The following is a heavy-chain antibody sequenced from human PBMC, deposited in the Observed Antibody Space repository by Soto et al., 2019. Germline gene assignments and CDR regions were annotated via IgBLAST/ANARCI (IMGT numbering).Heavy chain of an antibody. V-gene: IGHV4-59*12. J-gene: IGHJ5*02. Sequence: SGTLSLTCTVSGGSISSYYWSWIRQPPGKGLEWIGYIYYSGSTNYNPSLKTRVTISVDTSKNHFSLKLSSVTAADTAVYYCAKDQPWFDPWGQGTLVPVSS. CDR1: GGSISSYY. CDR3: AKDQPWFDP. CDR2: IYYSGST.